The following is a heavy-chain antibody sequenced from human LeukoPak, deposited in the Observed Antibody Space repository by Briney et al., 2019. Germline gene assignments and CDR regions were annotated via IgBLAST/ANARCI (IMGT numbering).Heavy chain of an antibody. CDR1: GDSFSSDA. D-gene: IGHD6-25*01. Sequence: ASVKVSCKASGDSFSSDAISWVRQVPGQGYEWVGRIIPILGVTHYALKFRGRVTITADKSTSAADMELRSLTSGDTAVYYCATQSSGWHIYYFDHWGQGTLVTVSS. J-gene: IGHJ4*02. CDR3: ATQSSGWHIYYFDH. CDR2: IIPILGVT. V-gene: IGHV1-69*04.